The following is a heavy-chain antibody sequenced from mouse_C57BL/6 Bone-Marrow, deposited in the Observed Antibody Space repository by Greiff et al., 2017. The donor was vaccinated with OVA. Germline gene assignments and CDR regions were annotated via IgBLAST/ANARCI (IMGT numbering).Heavy chain of an antibody. J-gene: IGHJ4*01. D-gene: IGHD2-2*01. Sequence: EVQGVESGGGLVKPGGSLKLSCAASGFTFSSYAMSWVRQTPEKRLEWVATISDGGSYTYYPDNVKGRFTISRDNAKNNLYLQMSHLKSEDTAMYNCAGYDVRYAMDYWGRGTSVTVSS. CDR1: GFTFSSYA. CDR3: AGYDVRYAMDY. CDR2: ISDGGSYT. V-gene: IGHV5-4*01.